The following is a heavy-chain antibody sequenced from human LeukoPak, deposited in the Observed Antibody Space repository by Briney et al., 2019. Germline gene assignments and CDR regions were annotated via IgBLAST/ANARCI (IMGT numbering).Heavy chain of an antibody. D-gene: IGHD2-2*01. V-gene: IGHV1-2*02. CDR2: INPNSGGT. CDR1: GYTFTGYY. J-gene: IGHJ3*02. Sequence: ASVKVSCKASGYTFTGYYMHWVRQAPGQGLEWMGWINPNSGGTNYAQKFQGRVTMTRDPSISTAYMELSRLRSDDTAVYYCARDYSTYCSSTSCQTAHDIWGQGTMVTVSS. CDR3: ARDYSTYCSSTSCQTAHDI.